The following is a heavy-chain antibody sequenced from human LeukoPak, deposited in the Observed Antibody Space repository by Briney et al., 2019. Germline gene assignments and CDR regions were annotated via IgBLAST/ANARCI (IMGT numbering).Heavy chain of an antibody. D-gene: IGHD6-19*01. CDR1: GGSISSYY. V-gene: IGHV4-59*01. CDR3: ARGRSSGWYPPIQGSFDY. CDR2: IYYSGST. J-gene: IGHJ4*02. Sequence: SETLSLTCTVSGGSISSYYWSWIRQPPGKGLEWIRYIYYSGSTNYNPSLKSRVTISVDTSKNQFSLKLSSVTAADTAVYYCARGRSSGWYPPIQGSFDYWGQGTLVTVSS.